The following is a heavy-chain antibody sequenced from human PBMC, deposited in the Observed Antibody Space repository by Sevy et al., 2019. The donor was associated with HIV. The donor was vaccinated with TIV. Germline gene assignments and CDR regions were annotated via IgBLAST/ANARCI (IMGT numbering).Heavy chain of an antibody. CDR1: GFAFSAYW. D-gene: IGHD4-17*01. CDR2: IKQDGSEQ. J-gene: IGHJ4*01. Sequence: GGSLRLSCSASGFAFSAYWMVWVRQGPGKGLEWVANIKQDGSEQNYVDSVEGRFTISRDNGKNLLYLQMNDLRAEDTAGFLWGGGGGGFYGDYPFDYWGHGTLVTVSS. V-gene: IGHV3-7*01. CDR3: GGGGGGFYGDYPFDY.